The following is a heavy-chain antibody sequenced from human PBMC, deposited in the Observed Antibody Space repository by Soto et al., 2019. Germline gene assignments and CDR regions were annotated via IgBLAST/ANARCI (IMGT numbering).Heavy chain of an antibody. V-gene: IGHV4-31*03. CDR1: GRSVTSGGYY. Sequence: QVQLQESGPRLVKPSQTLSLTCTVSGRSVTSGGYYWTWIRQHPGSGVEWIGYIYHIGRPSYNPSLESRFTISLDTSKNQFSLNLTAVTAADTAIYYCVRDRALDSSGHWFDTWGQGILVTVS. CDR3: VRDRALDSSGHWFDT. CDR2: IYHIGRP. D-gene: IGHD6-19*01. J-gene: IGHJ5*02.